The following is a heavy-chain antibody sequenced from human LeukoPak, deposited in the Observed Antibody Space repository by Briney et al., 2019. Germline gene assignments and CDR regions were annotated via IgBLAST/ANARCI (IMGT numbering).Heavy chain of an antibody. D-gene: IGHD6-19*01. CDR3: ARDTGPGYSSGWSFDY. J-gene: IGHJ4*02. V-gene: IGHV1-2*02. Sequence: ASVKVSCKASGYTFTDYYMHWVRQAPGQGLEWMGWINPNSGGTNYAQKFQGRVTMTRDTSISTAYMELSRLRSDDTAVYYCARDTGPGYSSGWSFDYWGQGTLVTVSS. CDR1: GYTFTDYY. CDR2: INPNSGGT.